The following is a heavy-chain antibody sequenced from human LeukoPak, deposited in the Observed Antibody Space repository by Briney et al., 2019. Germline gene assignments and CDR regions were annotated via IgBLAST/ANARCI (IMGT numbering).Heavy chain of an antibody. Sequence: ASVKVSCKTSGYIFTTYGISWVRQATGQGLEWMGWISAYNGNTMYAQKLQGRVTMTTDTSTSTAYMVVRSLRSDDTAIYYCARDHSSSGQLFDYWGQGTLVTVSS. CDR1: GYIFTTYG. CDR3: ARDHSSSGQLFDY. J-gene: IGHJ4*02. D-gene: IGHD6-13*01. V-gene: IGHV1-18*01. CDR2: ISAYNGNT.